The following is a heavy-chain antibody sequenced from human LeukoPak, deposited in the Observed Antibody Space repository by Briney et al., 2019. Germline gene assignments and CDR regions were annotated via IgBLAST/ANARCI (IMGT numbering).Heavy chain of an antibody. Sequence: PGGSLRLSCAASGFTFSSYAMSWVRQAPGKGLEWVSAISGSGGSTYYADSVKGRFTISRDNAKNTLYLQVNSLRAEDTAVYYCAKEGVWFGELLGYYYYYMDVWGKGTTVTISS. D-gene: IGHD3-10*01. V-gene: IGHV3-23*01. CDR1: GFTFSSYA. CDR2: ISGSGGST. CDR3: AKEGVWFGELLGYYYYYMDV. J-gene: IGHJ6*03.